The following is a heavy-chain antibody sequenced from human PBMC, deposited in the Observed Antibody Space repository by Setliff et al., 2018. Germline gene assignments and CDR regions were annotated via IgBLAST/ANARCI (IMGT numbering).Heavy chain of an antibody. CDR3: APSHQYSSSPFDY. CDR2: INPNSGNT. J-gene: IGHJ4*02. V-gene: IGHV1-8*03. CDR1: GYTFTGYY. D-gene: IGHD6-6*01. Sequence: ASVKVSCKASGYTFTGYYMHWVRQAPGQGLEWMGRINPNSGNTGYAQKFQGRVTITRNTSISTAYMELSSLRSEDTAVYYCAPSHQYSSSPFDYWGQGTLVTVSS.